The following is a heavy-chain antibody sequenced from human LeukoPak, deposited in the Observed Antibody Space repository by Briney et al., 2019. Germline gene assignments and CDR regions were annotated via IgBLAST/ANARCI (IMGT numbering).Heavy chain of an antibody. CDR2: ITGDGGRT. CDR3: AREGPIAVAGFFDY. D-gene: IGHD6-19*01. Sequence: GGSLRLSCAASGFTFEDYTMHWVRQAPGKGLEWVSLITGDGGRTFLADFVKGRFTISRDNSKKSLYLQMNSLRPGDSAMYYCAREGPIAVAGFFDYWGQGSLVTVSS. V-gene: IGHV3-43*02. J-gene: IGHJ4*02. CDR1: GFTFEDYT.